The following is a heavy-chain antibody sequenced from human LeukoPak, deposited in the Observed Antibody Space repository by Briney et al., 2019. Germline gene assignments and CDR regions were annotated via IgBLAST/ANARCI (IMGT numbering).Heavy chain of an antibody. CDR3: ARVQGSSGWYIFDY. V-gene: IGHV1-18*01. J-gene: IGHJ4*02. Sequence: ASVKVSCKASGYTFTSYGISWVRQAPGQGLEWMGWISAYNANTNFAQNLQGRVTMTTDTSTSTAYMELRSLRSDDTAVYYCARVQGSSGWYIFDYWGQGTLVTVSS. D-gene: IGHD6-19*01. CDR1: GYTFTSYG. CDR2: ISAYNANT.